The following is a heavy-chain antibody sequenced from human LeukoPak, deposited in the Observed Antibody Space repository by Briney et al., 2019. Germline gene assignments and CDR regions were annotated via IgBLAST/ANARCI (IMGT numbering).Heavy chain of an antibody. V-gene: IGHV3-15*01. D-gene: IGHD2-15*01. J-gene: IGHJ4*02. CDR1: GFTFSNAW. Sequence: PGGSLRLSCAASGFTFSNAWMSWVRQAPGKGLEWVGRIKSKTDGGTTDYAAPVKGRFTISRDDSKNTLYLQMNSLKTEDTAVYYCTIADGDCSGGSCYSDYWGKGTLVTVSS. CDR2: IKSKTDGGTT. CDR3: TIADGDCSGGSCYSDY.